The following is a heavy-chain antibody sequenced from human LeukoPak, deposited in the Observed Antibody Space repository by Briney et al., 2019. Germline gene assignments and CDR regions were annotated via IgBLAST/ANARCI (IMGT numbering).Heavy chain of an antibody. CDR2: MNPNSGNT. D-gene: IGHD3-22*01. J-gene: IGHJ5*02. V-gene: IGHV1-8*01. Sequence: ASVKVSCKASGYTFTSYDINWVRQATGQGLEWMGCMNPNSGNTGYAQKFQGRVTMTRNTSISTAYMELSSLRSEDTAVYYCARGSYYDSSGSHNWFDPWGQGTLVTVSS. CDR3: ARGSYYDSSGSHNWFDP. CDR1: GYTFTSYD.